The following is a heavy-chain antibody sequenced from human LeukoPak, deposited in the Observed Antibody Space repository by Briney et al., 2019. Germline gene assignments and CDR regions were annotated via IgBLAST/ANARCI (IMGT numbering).Heavy chain of an antibody. J-gene: IGHJ5*02. CDR2: IFYTGDT. D-gene: IGHD4-17*01. CDR1: GGSISVTNHY. Sequence: SETLSLTCTVSGGSISVTNHYWGWIRQPPGKGLERIGSIFYTGDTYYNPSLKSRITMSVDTSKNHFSLNLNSVTASDTAVYYCARQLGAMTTVSSQGDLGSWGQGTLVTVSS. CDR3: ARQLGAMTTVSSQGDLGS. V-gene: IGHV4-39*01.